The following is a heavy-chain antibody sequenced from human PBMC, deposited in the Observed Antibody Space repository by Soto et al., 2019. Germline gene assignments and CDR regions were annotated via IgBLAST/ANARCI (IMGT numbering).Heavy chain of an antibody. CDR3: ARVPSPFDYYYAMDV. CDR2: IISSGPT. J-gene: IGHJ6*02. Sequence: SQTLSLTCTVSGASTSRGNKSCSWILQPPCKGLEWIGYIISSGPTYYNASPRRRLNMSLDASQNQFSLKLNSLTDADTAVYLCARVPSPFDYYYAMDVWGQGTTVTVSS. D-gene: IGHD3-16*01. CDR1: GASTSRGNKS. V-gene: IGHV4-30-4*01.